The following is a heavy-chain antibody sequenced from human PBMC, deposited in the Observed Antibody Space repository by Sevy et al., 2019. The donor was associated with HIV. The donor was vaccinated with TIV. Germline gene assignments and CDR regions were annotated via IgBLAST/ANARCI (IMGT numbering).Heavy chain of an antibody. CDR3: ATYSEYVGVNS. V-gene: IGHV3-7*01. CDR2: IKGDGSEK. J-gene: IGHJ5*02. CDR1: GFTFSSYW. D-gene: IGHD3-16*01. Sequence: GGSLRLSCAASGFTFSSYWMSWVRQAPGKGLEWVARIKGDGSEKYSVDSVKGGFTISRDNAKDLPYLQMNSLRAEDTAVFYCATYSEYVGVNSWGQGTLVTVSS.